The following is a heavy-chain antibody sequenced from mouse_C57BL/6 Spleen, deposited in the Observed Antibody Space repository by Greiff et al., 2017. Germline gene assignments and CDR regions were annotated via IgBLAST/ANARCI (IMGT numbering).Heavy chain of an antibody. D-gene: IGHD1-1*01. J-gene: IGHJ4*01. Sequence: EVQLQQSGPELVKPGASVQMSCKASGYTFTDYNMHWVKQSHGKSLEWIGYINPNNGGTSYNQKFKGKATLTVNKSSSTAYMELRSLTSEDSAVYYCARWRYYVTYAMDYWGQGTSVTVSS. CDR2: INPNNGGT. CDR1: GYTFTDYN. V-gene: IGHV1-22*01. CDR3: ARWRYYVTYAMDY.